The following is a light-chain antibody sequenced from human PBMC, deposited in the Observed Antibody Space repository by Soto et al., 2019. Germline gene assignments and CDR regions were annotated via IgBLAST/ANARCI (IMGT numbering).Light chain of an antibody. CDR3: SSYTRSSPLV. CDR2: DVS. J-gene: IGLJ2*01. CDR1: SSDVGAYNY. Sequence: QSALTQPASVSGSPGQSITISCTGTSSDVGAYNYVSWYQQHPGNAPKLMIYDVSNRPSGVSNRFSGSKSGNTASLTISGIQAEDEAAYYCSSYTRSSPLVFGGGTKLTVL. V-gene: IGLV2-14*03.